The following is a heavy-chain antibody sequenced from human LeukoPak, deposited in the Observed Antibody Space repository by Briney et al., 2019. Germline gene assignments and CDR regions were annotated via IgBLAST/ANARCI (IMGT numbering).Heavy chain of an antibody. Sequence: GGSLRLSCAASGFTFSSYSMNWVRQAPGKGLEWVSSISSSSSYIYYADSVKGRFTISRDNAKNSLYLQMNSLRAEDTAVYYCARDGIVAQDGMDVWGQETTVTVSS. V-gene: IGHV3-21*01. CDR2: ISSSSSYI. CDR1: GFTFSSYS. D-gene: IGHD6-6*01. CDR3: ARDGIVAQDGMDV. J-gene: IGHJ6*02.